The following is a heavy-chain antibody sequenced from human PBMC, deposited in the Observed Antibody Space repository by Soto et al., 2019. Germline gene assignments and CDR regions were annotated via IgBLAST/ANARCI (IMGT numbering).Heavy chain of an antibody. V-gene: IGHV1-18*01. CDR2: ISAYNGNT. J-gene: IGHJ6*02. CDR1: GYTFTSYG. D-gene: IGHD3-3*01. CDR3: ARDGGIRFLEWSAFGMDV. Sequence: QVQLVQSGAEVKKPGASVKVSCKASGYTFTSYGISWVRQAPGQGLEWMGWISAYNGNTNYAQKLQGRVTMTTDTSTGKAYMELRSLRSDDTAVYYCARDGGIRFLEWSAFGMDVWGQGTTVTVSS.